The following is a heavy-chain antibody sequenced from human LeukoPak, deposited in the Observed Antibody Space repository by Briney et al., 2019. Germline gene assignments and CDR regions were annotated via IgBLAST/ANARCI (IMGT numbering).Heavy chain of an antibody. V-gene: IGHV1-2*06. CDR3: ARGGSRDSYYDFWSGYSELAR. CDR1: GYTFTGYY. J-gene: IGHJ4*02. CDR2: INPNSGGT. D-gene: IGHD3-3*01. Sequence: ASVKVSCKASGYTFTGYYMHWVRQAPGQGLEWMGRINPNSGGTNYAQKFQGRVTMTRDTSISTAYMELSRLRSDDTAVYYCARGGSRDSYYDFWSGYSELARWGQGTLVTVSS.